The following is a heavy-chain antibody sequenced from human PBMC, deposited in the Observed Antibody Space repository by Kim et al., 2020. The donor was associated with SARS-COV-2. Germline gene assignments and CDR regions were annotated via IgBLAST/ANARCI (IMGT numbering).Heavy chain of an antibody. CDR3: AKDSLRTVTTRGYFDY. V-gene: IGHV3-43*01. Sequence: SVKGRFTISRDNSKNSLYLQMNSLRTEDTALYYCAKDSLRTVTTRGYFDYWGQGTLVTVSS. J-gene: IGHJ4*02. D-gene: IGHD4-17*01.